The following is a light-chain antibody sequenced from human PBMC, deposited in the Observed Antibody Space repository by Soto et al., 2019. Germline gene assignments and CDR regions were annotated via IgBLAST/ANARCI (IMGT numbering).Light chain of an antibody. J-gene: IGKJ1*01. CDR2: LGS. Sequence: DIVMTQSPLSLPVTPGEPASISCRSSQSLLHSNGYNYLDWYLQKPGQSPQLLIYLGSNRASGGPDRFSGSGSGTNFTLKISRVEAEDVGVYYCIQPLQSWTFGQGTKVEIK. CDR1: QSLLHSNGYNY. V-gene: IGKV2-28*01. CDR3: IQPLQSWT.